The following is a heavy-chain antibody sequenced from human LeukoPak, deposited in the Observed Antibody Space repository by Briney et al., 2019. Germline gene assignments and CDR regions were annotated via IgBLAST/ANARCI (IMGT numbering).Heavy chain of an antibody. CDR3: ARQDEAGTLDY. CDR1: GGSFSSYY. CDR2: IYYSGST. V-gene: IGHV4-39*01. Sequence: SETLSLTCAVYGGSFSSYYWGWIRQPPGKGLEWIGSIYYSGSTYYNPSLKSRVTISVDTSKNQFSLKLSSVTAADTAVYYCARQDEAGTLDYWGQGTLVTVSS. J-gene: IGHJ4*02. D-gene: IGHD6-19*01.